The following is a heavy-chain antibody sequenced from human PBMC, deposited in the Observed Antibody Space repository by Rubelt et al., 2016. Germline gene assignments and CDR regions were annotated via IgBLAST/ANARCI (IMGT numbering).Heavy chain of an antibody. CDR1: GYTFTSYG. D-gene: IGHD6-19*01. CDR2: ISAYNGNT. Sequence: QVQLVQSGAEVKKPGASVKVSCKASGYTFTSYGISWVRQAPGQGLEWMGWISAYNGNTYSALKFQGRVTMTTDTSTSTAYMELRSLRSDGTAVYYCARGALSAVAGDYWGQGTLVTVSS. CDR3: ARGALSAVAGDY. V-gene: IGHV1-18*01. J-gene: IGHJ4*02.